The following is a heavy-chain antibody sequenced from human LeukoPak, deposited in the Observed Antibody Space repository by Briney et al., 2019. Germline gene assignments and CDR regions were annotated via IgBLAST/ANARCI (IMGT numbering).Heavy chain of an antibody. Sequence: PGGSLRLSCAASGFTFSSYAMSWVRQAPGKGLEWVSAISGSGGSTYYADSVKGRFTISRDNSKNTLYLRMNSLRAEDTAVYYCAKGAITIFGVALYNWFDPWGQGTLVTVSS. D-gene: IGHD3-3*01. CDR2: ISGSGGST. CDR1: GFTFSSYA. CDR3: AKGAITIFGVALYNWFDP. J-gene: IGHJ5*02. V-gene: IGHV3-23*01.